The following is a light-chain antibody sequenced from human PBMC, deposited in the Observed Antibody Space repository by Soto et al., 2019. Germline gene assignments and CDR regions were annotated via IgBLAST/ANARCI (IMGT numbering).Light chain of an antibody. CDR3: QQYGGSLKWA. J-gene: IGKJ1*01. CDR1: QSIARSY. CDR2: ATS. Sequence: EIVLTQSPGTLSLSPGERATLSCRASQSIARSYLVWYQQRPGQAPRLLIYATSSRATGIPDRFSGSGSGTYFTLTISRLEPEDFEVYYCQQYGGSLKWAFGKGTKVEIK. V-gene: IGKV3-20*01.